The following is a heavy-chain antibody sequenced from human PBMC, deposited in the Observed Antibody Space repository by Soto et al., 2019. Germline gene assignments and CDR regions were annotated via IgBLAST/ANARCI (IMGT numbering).Heavy chain of an antibody. CDR3: ASRDPGTSVDY. CDR2: IYRTGST. CDR1: GGSFTSNNW. D-gene: IGHD1-7*01. J-gene: IGHJ4*02. V-gene: IGHV4-4*02. Sequence: PSETLSLTCAVSGGSFTSNNWWTWVRQPPGQGLEWIGEIYRTGSTNYNPSLKSRVTISLDKSENQFSLKVTSLAAADTAVYYCASRDPGTSVDYWGQGTLVTVSS.